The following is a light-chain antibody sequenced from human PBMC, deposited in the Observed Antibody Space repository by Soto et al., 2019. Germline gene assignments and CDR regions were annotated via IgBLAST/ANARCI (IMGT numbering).Light chain of an antibody. CDR3: QQSYITPPT. CDR1: QSISSY. V-gene: IGKV1-39*01. J-gene: IGKJ2*01. Sequence: DIQMTQSPSSLSASVGDRVTITCRASQSISSYLNWYQQKPGKAPKLLIYAASSLQSGVTSRFSGSGSGTDFTLTISSLQPEDFATYYCQQSYITPPTFGQGTKLEIK. CDR2: AAS.